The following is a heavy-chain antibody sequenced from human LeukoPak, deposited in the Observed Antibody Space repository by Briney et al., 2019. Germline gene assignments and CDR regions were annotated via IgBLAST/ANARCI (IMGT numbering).Heavy chain of an antibody. D-gene: IGHD6-13*01. V-gene: IGHV4-39*07. CDR3: ASRHRRIAAAAAGAFDI. J-gene: IGHJ3*02. CDR2: IYYSGST. Sequence: SETLSLTCTVSGGSVSSSSYYWGWIRQPPGTGLEWIGSIYYSGSTYYNPSLKSRVTISVDTSKNQFSLKLSSVTAADTAVYYCASRHRRIAAAAAGAFDIWGQGTMVTVSS. CDR1: GGSVSSSSYY.